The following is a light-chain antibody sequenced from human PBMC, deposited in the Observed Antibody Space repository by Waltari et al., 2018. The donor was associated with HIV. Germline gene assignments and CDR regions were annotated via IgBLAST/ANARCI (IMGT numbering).Light chain of an antibody. CDR1: QSVSSRY. V-gene: IGKV3-20*01. CDR3: QQYYSTPHT. J-gene: IGKJ2*01. Sequence: EIVLTQSPATLSLSPGERATLSCRASQSVSSRYLAWYQQKPGQAPMLVIYNVSKRATGIPDRFTGSGSGTDFTLTINSLEPEDFAVYFCQQYYSTPHTFGQGTKLEIK. CDR2: NVS.